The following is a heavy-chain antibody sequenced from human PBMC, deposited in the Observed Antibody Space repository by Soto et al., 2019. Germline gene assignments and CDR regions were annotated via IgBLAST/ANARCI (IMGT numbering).Heavy chain of an antibody. D-gene: IGHD7-27*01. CDR2: IKSSGDIT. CDR3: AREPPNTSLFDC. J-gene: IGHJ4*02. Sequence: QVQLVQSGAEVTKPGASVKISCKTSGYTFSTYHMHWVRLAPGQGLEWVGIIKSSGDITLYAQKFQGRVTMSKDTSMSTVYMEVSSLRSEDTAVYYCAREPPNTSLFDCWGQGTQVTVSS. V-gene: IGHV1-46*01. CDR1: GYTFSTYH.